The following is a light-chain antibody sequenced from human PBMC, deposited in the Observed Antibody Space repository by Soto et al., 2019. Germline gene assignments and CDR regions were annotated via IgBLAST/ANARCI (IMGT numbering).Light chain of an antibody. J-gene: IGKJ4*01. V-gene: IGKV3-15*01. Sequence: EIVMTQSPATLSVSPGERATFSCRASQSVSSNLAWYQQKPGQAPRLLIYGASTRATGIPARFSGSGSGTEFPLTISSLHSEDVAVYYCQQYNNWPPLTFGGGTKVEIK. CDR1: QSVSSN. CDR3: QQYNNWPPLT. CDR2: GAS.